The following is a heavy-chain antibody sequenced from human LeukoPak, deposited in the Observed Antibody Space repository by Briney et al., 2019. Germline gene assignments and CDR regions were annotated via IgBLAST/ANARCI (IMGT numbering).Heavy chain of an antibody. CDR1: GGSINSGAVH. V-gene: IGHV4-31*03. D-gene: IGHD3-3*01. CDR3: ARAILTASGYVWYFDL. CDR2: IFPSRSN. J-gene: IGHJ2*01. Sequence: PSETLSLTCIVSGGSINSGAVHWSWVSQHPGEGLQWIGNIFPSRSNYYNPSLKSRVTISIEASKNEFSLRLSSVTAADTAVYYCARAILTASGYVWYFDLWGRGTLVSVSS.